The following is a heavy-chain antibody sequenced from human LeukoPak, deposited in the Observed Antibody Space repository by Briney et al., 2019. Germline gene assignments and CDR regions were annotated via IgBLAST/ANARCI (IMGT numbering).Heavy chain of an antibody. Sequence: ASVKVSCKASGYTFTSYYMHWVRQAPGQGLEWMGLINPSGGSTSYAQKFHGRVTMTRDASTSRVYMELSSLRSEDTGVYCCARGTGRITMVRFDPWGQGTVVTVSS. J-gene: IGHJ5*02. V-gene: IGHV1-46*01. CDR1: GYTFTSYY. CDR3: ARGTGRITMVRFDP. CDR2: INPSGGST. D-gene: IGHD3-10*01.